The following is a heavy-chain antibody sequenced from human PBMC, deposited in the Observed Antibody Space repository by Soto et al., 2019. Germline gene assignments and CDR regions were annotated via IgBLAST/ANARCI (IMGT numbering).Heavy chain of an antibody. CDR2: ISNDGSKK. V-gene: IGHV3-30-3*01. CDR3: APSTAVAGIDS. CDR1: GFTFSTYA. D-gene: IGHD6-19*01. J-gene: IGHJ4*02. Sequence: PGGSLRLSCVASGFTFSTYAIHWVRQAPGKGLDWVAVISNDGSKKYFVDSVKGRFTISRDNSNNTVYLQMNSLRAADTALYYSAPSTAVAGIDSWGPGTLVTVSS.